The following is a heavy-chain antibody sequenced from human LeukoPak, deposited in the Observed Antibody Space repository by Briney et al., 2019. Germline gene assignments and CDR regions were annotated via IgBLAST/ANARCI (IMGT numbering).Heavy chain of an antibody. CDR3: ARVYYSSSYDYWYFDL. CDR2: ISSSSSYI. CDR1: GFTFSSYE. V-gene: IGHV3-21*04. D-gene: IGHD6-13*01. Sequence: GGSLRLSCAASGFTFSSYEMNWVRQAPGKGLEWVSSISSSSSYIYYADSVKGRFTISRDNAKNSLYLQMNSLRAEDTAVYYCARVYYSSSYDYWYFDLWGRGTLVTVSS. J-gene: IGHJ2*01.